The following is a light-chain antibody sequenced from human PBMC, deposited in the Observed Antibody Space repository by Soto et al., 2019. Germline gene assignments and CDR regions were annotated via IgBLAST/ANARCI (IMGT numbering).Light chain of an antibody. CDR2: GAS. Sequence: VVAVAPATLSVSPGERATLSCRASQRVARNLAWYQQKPGQAPRLLIYGASTRATGIPARFSGSGSETEFTLNISSLQPEDFAVYYCQQYNNWPFTFGPGTKVDIK. CDR3: QQYNNWPFT. V-gene: IGKV3-15*01. CDR1: QRVARN. J-gene: IGKJ3*01.